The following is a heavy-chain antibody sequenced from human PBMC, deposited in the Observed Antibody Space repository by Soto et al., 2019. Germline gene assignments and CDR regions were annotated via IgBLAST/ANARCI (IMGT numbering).Heavy chain of an antibody. D-gene: IGHD2-8*01. Sequence: QVQLVESGGGVVQPGRSLRLSCAASGFTFSSYGMHWVRQAPGKGLEWVAVIWYDGSNKYYADSVKGRFTISRDNSKNTLYLQMNSLRAEDTAVYYCARANGAGGMDVWGQGTTVTVSS. CDR3: ARANGAGGMDV. CDR1: GFTFSSYG. CDR2: IWYDGSNK. V-gene: IGHV3-33*01. J-gene: IGHJ6*02.